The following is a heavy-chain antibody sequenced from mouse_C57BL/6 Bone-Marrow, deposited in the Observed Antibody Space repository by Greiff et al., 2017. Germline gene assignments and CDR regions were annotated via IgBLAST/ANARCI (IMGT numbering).Heavy chain of an antibody. CDR2: IYPGSGST. Sequence: QVQLQQPGAELVKPGASVKMSCKASGYTFTSYWITWVKQRPGQGLEWIGDIYPGSGSTNYNEKFKSKATLTVDTSSSTAYMQLSSLTSEDAAVYYCARAGLRRGGYYYAMDYWGQGTSVTVSS. CDR3: ARAGLRRGGYYYAMDY. D-gene: IGHD2-4*01. V-gene: IGHV1-55*01. J-gene: IGHJ4*01. CDR1: GYTFTSYW.